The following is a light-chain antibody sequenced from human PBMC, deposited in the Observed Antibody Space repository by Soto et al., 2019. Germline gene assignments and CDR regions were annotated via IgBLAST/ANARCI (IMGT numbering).Light chain of an antibody. CDR1: QSVGSK. V-gene: IGKV3D-15*01. CDR3: QQYGDWPGA. Sequence: EIVMTQSPPTLSVSPGERATLSCRASQSVGSKLAWYQQRPGQAPRLLIYDASNRATGIPARFSGSGSGTDFYLTISSLQSEDFAVSSCQQYGDWPGAFGGGTKVEIK. J-gene: IGKJ4*01. CDR2: DAS.